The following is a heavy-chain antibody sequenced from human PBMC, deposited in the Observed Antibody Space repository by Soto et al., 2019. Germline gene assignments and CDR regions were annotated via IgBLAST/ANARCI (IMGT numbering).Heavy chain of an antibody. V-gene: IGHV1-46*01. CDR3: ARESSGTQYFDY. Sequence: QVQLEQSGAEVKKPGASMKVSCQASGYTFTSYYIHWVRQAPGQGLEWMGVSHVGPDTTMYAQKFQGRVTMTWDTSTSTVYMELSSLISEDTAVYFCARESSGTQYFDYWGQGTLVTVSS. CDR1: GYTFTSYY. D-gene: IGHD6-19*01. CDR2: SHVGPDTT. J-gene: IGHJ4*02.